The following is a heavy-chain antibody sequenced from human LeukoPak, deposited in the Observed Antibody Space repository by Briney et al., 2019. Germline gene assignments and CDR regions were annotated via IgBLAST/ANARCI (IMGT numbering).Heavy chain of an antibody. J-gene: IGHJ4*02. CDR2: ISSSSSTI. CDR1: GFTFSSYS. Sequence: GGSLRLSCAASGFTFSSYSMNWVRQAPGKGLEWVSYISSSSSTIYYAGSVKGRFTISRDNAKNSLFLQMNSLRAEDTAVYYCARSRGSSGSYPFDYWGQGTLVTVFS. D-gene: IGHD1-26*01. CDR3: ARSRGSSGSYPFDY. V-gene: IGHV3-48*01.